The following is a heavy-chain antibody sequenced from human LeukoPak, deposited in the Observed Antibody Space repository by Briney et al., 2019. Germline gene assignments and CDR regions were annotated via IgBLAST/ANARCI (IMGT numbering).Heavy chain of an antibody. V-gene: IGHV3-20*04. J-gene: IGHJ5*01. D-gene: IGHD6-13*01. CDR3: AREPTYTSSWYSTCDS. CDR2: INWNGGST. Sequence: GGSLRLSCAASGFTFDDYGMSWVRQAPGKGLEWVSGINWNGGSTGYADSVKGRFTISRDNVKNSLYLQMNSLRADDTAVYYCAREPTYTSSWYSTCDSWGQGTPVTVSS. CDR1: GFTFDDYG.